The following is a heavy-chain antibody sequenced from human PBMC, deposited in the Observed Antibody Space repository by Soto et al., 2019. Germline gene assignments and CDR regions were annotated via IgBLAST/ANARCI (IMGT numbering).Heavy chain of an antibody. D-gene: IGHD2-2*01. CDR2: ISSSSSTI. CDR3: ARSQGSSTSLEIYYYYYGMDV. V-gene: IGHV3-48*01. J-gene: IGHJ6*02. CDR1: GSTFSSYS. Sequence: GGSLRLSCAASGSTFSSYSMNWVRQAPGKGLEWVSYISSSSSTIYYADSVKGRFTISRDNAKNSLYLQMNSLRSEDTAVYYCARSQGSSTSLEIYYYYYGMDVWGQGTTVTVS.